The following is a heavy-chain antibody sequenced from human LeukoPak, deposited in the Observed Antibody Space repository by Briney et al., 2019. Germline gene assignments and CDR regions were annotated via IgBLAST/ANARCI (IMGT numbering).Heavy chain of an antibody. V-gene: IGHV1-69*13. Sequence: SVKVSCKASGGTFISYAISWVRQAPGQGREWMGGIIPIFGTANYAQKFQGRVTITADESPSTAYMELSSLRSEDPAVYYCAIRIAAAGIDYWGQGTLVTVSS. CDR2: IIPIFGTA. D-gene: IGHD6-13*01. J-gene: IGHJ4*02. CDR1: GGTFISYA. CDR3: AIRIAAAGIDY.